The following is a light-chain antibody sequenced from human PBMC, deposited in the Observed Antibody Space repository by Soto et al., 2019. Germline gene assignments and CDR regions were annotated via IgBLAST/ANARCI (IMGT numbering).Light chain of an antibody. CDR3: QQYNTYSQT. CDR1: QSISGW. V-gene: IGKV1-5*01. Sequence: DIQMTQSPPTLSASVGDRVTITCRASQSISGWLAWYQQKPGKAPKLLIYDASNLEGGVPPRFSGTGSGTEFTLTISSLQPEDFATYYCQQYNTYSQTFGQGTKVDIK. CDR2: DAS. J-gene: IGKJ1*01.